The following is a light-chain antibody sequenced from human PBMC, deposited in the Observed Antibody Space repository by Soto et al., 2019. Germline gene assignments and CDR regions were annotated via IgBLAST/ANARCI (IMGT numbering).Light chain of an antibody. CDR3: QQTYGTPQT. J-gene: IGKJ1*01. V-gene: IGKV1-39*01. CDR2: AAS. Sequence: DIQMTQSPSSLSASVGDRVTITCRASQSITSYLNWYQQKPGKAPELLIHAASSLQSGVPSRFSGSGSGTDFTLTINSLQPEDFATYYCQQTYGTPQTFGQGTK. CDR1: QSITSY.